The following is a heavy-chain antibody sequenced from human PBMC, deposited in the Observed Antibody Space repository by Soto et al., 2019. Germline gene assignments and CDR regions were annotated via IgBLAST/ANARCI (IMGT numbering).Heavy chain of an antibody. J-gene: IGHJ4*02. V-gene: IGHV4-59*01. CDR3: ARVTYSSSWYDYFDY. CDR2: IYYSGST. CDR1: GGSISSYG. D-gene: IGHD6-13*01. Sequence: PSETLSLTCTVSGGSISSYGWSWIRQPPGKGLEWIGYIYYSGSTNYNPSLKSRVTISVDTSKNQFSLKLSSVTAADTAVYYCARVTYSSSWYDYFDYWGQGTLVTVSS.